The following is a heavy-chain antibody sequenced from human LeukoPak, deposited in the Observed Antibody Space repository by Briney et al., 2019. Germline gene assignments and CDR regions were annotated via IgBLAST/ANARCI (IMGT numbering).Heavy chain of an antibody. CDR1: GYTFTSYG. V-gene: IGHV1-18*04. CDR3: VRHIKPAGPWDGMDV. J-gene: IGHJ6*02. CDR2: ISAYNSNK. D-gene: IGHD1-26*01. Sequence: ASVKVSCKASGYTFTSYGISWVRKAPGQGLKWVAWISAYNSNKNSAEKFQGRVTMTIDTSTSTAYMELRSLKSDDTAVYYCVRHIKPAGPWDGMDVWGQGTTVIVSS.